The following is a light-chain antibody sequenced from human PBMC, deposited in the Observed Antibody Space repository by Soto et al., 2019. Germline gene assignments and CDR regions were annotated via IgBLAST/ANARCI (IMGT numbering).Light chain of an antibody. CDR2: AAS. Sequence: DIQMTQSPASLSASVGDRVTITCRASQSMRTYLNWYQQKPGKAPNLLIHAASSLQSGVPSRFSGSGSGTDFTLTISSLQPEDFATYYCQHYNSYSEAFGQGTKVDI. J-gene: IGKJ1*01. CDR1: QSMRTY. V-gene: IGKV1-39*01. CDR3: QHYNSYSEA.